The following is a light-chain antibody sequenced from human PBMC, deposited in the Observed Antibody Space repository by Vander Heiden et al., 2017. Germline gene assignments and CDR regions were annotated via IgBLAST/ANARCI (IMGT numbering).Light chain of an antibody. V-gene: IGKV3-20*01. CDR2: GGS. Sequence: EIVLTQSPGTLSLSPGERATLSCRASQSVAGSNVAWYQQRPGQAPRLLIYGGSNRATGIPDRFSGSGSGTDFILTISRLQSEDFVVYYCQQDGSSPWTFGQGTRVEMK. J-gene: IGKJ1*01. CDR3: QQDGSSPWT. CDR1: QSVAGSN.